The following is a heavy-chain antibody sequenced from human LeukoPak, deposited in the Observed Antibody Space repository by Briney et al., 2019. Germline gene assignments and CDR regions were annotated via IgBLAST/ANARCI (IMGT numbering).Heavy chain of an antibody. J-gene: IGHJ3*02. CDR3: ARDWRPNDAFDI. CDR1: GGSFSGYY. CDR2: INHSGST. D-gene: IGHD1-1*01. Sequence: SETLSLTCAVYGGSFSGYYWSWIRQPPGKGLEWIGEINHSGSTNYNPSLKSRVTISVDTSKNQFSLKLSSVTAADTAVYYCARDWRPNDAFDIWGQGTMVTVSS. V-gene: IGHV4-34*01.